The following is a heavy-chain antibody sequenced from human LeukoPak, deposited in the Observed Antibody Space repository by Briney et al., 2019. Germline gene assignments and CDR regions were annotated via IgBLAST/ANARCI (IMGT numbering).Heavy chain of an antibody. CDR3: ARNRVGVTYGY. J-gene: IGHJ4*02. CDR2: ISAYNGNT. CDR1: GYTFTSYG. D-gene: IGHD1-26*01. V-gene: IGHV1-18*01. Sequence: ASVKVSFKASGYTFTSYGISWVRQAPGQGLEWMGWISAYNGNTNYAQKLQGTVTMTTDTSTSTAYMELRSLRSDDTAVYYCARNRVGVTYGYWGQGTLVTVSS.